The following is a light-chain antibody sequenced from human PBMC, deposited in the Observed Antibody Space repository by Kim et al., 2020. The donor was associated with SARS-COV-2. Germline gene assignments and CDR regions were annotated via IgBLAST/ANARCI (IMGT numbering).Light chain of an antibody. CDR2: GAS. J-gene: IGKJ3*01. Sequence: DIQMTQSPSSLSASVGDRVTITCRASQGISNYLAWYQQKPGKVPKLLIYGASTLQSGVPSRFSGTGSGTDFTLTISSLQPEDVATYFCQKYYGPPFTFCPGTKVDIK. V-gene: IGKV1-27*01. CDR3: QKYYGPPFT. CDR1: QGISNY.